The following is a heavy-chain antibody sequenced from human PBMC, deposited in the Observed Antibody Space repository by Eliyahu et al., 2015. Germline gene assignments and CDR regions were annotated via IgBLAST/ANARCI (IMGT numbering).Heavy chain of an antibody. J-gene: IGHJ4*02. CDR1: GYSFTSYW. D-gene: IGHD1-26*01. V-gene: IGHV5-51*01. CDR2: IYPGDSDT. Sequence: EVQLVQSGAEVKKPGESLKISCKGXGYSFTSYWIXWARQMPGKGLEWMGIIYPGDSDTRYSPSFQGQVTISADKSISTAYLQWSSLKASDTAMYYCARPQASSGSYAGYWGQGTLVTVSS. CDR3: ARPQASSGSYAGY.